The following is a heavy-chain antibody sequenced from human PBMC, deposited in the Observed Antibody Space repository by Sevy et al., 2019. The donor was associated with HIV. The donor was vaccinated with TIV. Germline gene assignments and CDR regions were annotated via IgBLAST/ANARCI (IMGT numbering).Heavy chain of an antibody. V-gene: IGHV3-30*18. D-gene: IGHD3-10*01. CDR3: ANDSDTITMVRGVTPGSSDY. J-gene: IGHJ4*02. CDR1: GFTFSSYG. Sequence: GGSLRLSCAASGFTFSSYGMHWVRQAPGKGLEWVAVISYAGSNKYYADSVKGRFTISRDNSKNTLYLQMNSLRAEDTAVYYCANDSDTITMVRGVTPGSSDYWGQGTLVTVSS. CDR2: ISYAGSNK.